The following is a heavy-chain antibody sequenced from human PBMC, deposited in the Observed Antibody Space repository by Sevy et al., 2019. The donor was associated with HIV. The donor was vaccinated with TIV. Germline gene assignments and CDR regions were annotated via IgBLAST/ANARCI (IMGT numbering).Heavy chain of an antibody. V-gene: IGHV5-51*01. CDR2: IFPDDSDT. CDR1: GYSFTSHW. CDR3: ATSRSGYFDSSGYYIY. J-gene: IGHJ4*02. D-gene: IGHD3-22*01. Sequence: GESLKISCQGSGYSFTSHWIGWVRHMPGKGLEWMGIIFPDDSDTRYSPSFQGQVTFSADKSINTAYLQWSSLKASDTAMYYCATSRSGYFDSSGYYIYWGQGTLSPSPQ.